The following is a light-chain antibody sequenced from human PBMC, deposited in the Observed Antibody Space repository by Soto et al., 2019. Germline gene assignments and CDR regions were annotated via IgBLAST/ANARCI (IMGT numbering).Light chain of an antibody. CDR1: QSVSSN. V-gene: IGKV3-15*01. Sequence: EIVMTQSPATLPVSPGERATLSCRASQSVSSNLAWYQQRPCQAPRLLIYGASTRATGIPARFSGGGSGTEVTLTVSTLQPEDFGVYYCHQYNNWPRTFGQGTKVDI. CDR3: HQYNNWPRT. J-gene: IGKJ1*01. CDR2: GAS.